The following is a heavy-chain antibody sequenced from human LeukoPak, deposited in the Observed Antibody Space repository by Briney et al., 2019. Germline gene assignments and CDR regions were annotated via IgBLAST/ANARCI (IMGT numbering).Heavy chain of an antibody. CDR3: ARLKGGLVKLRECYFDY. J-gene: IGHJ4*02. Sequence: GESLKISCKASGYSFSTYWIAWVRQMPGKGLELMVIMYPDDSDIRYSPSFQGQVTISADKSINTAYLQRNSLKASDTAMYYCARLKGGLVKLRECYFDYWGQGTLVTV. CDR2: MYPDDSDI. D-gene: IGHD4-17*01. V-gene: IGHV5-51*01. CDR1: GYSFSTYW.